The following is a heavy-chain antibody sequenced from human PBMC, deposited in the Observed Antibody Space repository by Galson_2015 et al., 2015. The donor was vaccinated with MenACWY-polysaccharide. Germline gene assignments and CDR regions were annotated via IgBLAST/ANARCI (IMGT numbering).Heavy chain of an antibody. V-gene: IGHV4-59*08. CDR3: ATFRENSGWDQSKFDF. D-gene: IGHD6-19*01. Sequence: LSLTCTVSGTLITNYYWTWIRQPPGKALEWIGHISYSGNTNYNPSLKSRVTIGLDTSRDQFSLKLSSVTAADTAVYYCATFRENSGWDQSKFDFWGQGTLVTVSS. CDR2: ISYSGNT. CDR1: GTLITNYY. J-gene: IGHJ4*02.